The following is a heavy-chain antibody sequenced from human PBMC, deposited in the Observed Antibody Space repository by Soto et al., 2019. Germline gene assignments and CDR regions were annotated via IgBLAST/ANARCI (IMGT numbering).Heavy chain of an antibody. CDR2: INHSGST. D-gene: IGHD3-10*01. Sequence: SETLSLTCAVYGGSFSGYYWSWIRQPPGEGLEWIGEINHSGSTNYNPSLKSRVTISVDTSKNQFSLKLSSVTAADTAVYYCARGNDGYGSGYDYWGQGTLVTVSS. CDR1: GGSFSGYY. V-gene: IGHV4-34*01. CDR3: ARGNDGYGSGYDY. J-gene: IGHJ4*02.